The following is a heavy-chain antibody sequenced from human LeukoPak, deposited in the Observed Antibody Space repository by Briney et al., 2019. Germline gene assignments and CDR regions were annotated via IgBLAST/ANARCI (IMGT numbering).Heavy chain of an antibody. J-gene: IGHJ4*02. Sequence: AGGSLRLSCAASGFTFSSYWMTWVRQAPGKGLEWVANIKQDGSERNYVDSVKGRLTISRDNAKNSLYLQMNTLRDEDTAVYYCATGAGCGYWGQGTLVTVSS. CDR2: IKQDGSER. V-gene: IGHV3-7*03. D-gene: IGHD6-19*01. CDR1: GFTFSSYW. CDR3: ATGAGCGY.